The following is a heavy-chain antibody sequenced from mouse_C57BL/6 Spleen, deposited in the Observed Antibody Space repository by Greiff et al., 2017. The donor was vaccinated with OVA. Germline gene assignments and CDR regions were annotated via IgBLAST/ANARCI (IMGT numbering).Heavy chain of an antibody. CDR1: GFTFSDYG. Sequence: EVKLMESGGGLVKPGGSLKLSCAASGFTFSDYGMHWVRQAPEKGLEWVAYISSGSSTIYYADTVKGRFTISRDNAKNTLFLQMTSLRSEDTAMYYCARGRGYPSYAMDYWGQGTSVTVSS. J-gene: IGHJ4*01. CDR3: ARGRGYPSYAMDY. CDR2: ISSGSSTI. D-gene: IGHD2-2*01. V-gene: IGHV5-17*01.